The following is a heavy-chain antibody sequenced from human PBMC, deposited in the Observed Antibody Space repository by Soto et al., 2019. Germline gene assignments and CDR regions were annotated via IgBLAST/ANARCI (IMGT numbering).Heavy chain of an antibody. D-gene: IGHD6-6*01. CDR2: IESRGRTI. V-gene: IGHV3-11*01. CDR1: GFTCSDYH. Sequence: QVQLVASGGGLVKPGGSLRLCCGASGFTCSDYHMSWIRQSPGKGREWVSYIESRGRTISYADSVKGRFTISRDNAKNSLFLQMNSLRAEDTAVYYCVRHAARNYFDFWGQGPLLTVSS. J-gene: IGHJ4*02. CDR3: VRHAARNYFDF.